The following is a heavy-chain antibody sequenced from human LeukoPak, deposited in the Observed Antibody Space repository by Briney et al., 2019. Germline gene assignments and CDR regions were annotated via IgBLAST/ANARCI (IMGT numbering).Heavy chain of an antibody. CDR2: ISAYNGNT. Sequence: ASVKVSCKASGYTFTSYGTSWVRQAPGQGLEWMGWISAYNGNTNYAQKLQGRVTMTTDTSTSTAYMELGSLRSDDTAAYYCARGSENHLFQYWGQGTLVTVSS. CDR1: GYTFTSYG. D-gene: IGHD1-14*01. CDR3: ARGSENHLFQY. J-gene: IGHJ4*02. V-gene: IGHV1-18*01.